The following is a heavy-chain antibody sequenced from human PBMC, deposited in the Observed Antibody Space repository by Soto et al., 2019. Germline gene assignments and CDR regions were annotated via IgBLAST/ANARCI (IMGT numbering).Heavy chain of an antibody. V-gene: IGHV4-30-2*01. CDR3: DSDQLEGNWFDP. CDR1: GGSISSGGYS. J-gene: IGHJ5*02. D-gene: IGHD1-1*01. Sequence: QLQLQESGSGLVRPSQTLSLTCAVSGGSISSGGYSWNWIRQPPGKGLEWIGYIYHSGSTLYNPSLNSRVTISVDKSKNQYSLQLSSVTAADTAVYYCDSDQLEGNWFDPWGQGTLVTVSS. CDR2: IYHSGST.